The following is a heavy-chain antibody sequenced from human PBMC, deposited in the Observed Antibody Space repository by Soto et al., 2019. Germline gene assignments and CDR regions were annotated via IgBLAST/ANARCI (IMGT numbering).Heavy chain of an antibody. CDR3: STGGLIVGATYDAFDI. CDR1: GFTFGDYA. V-gene: IGHV3-49*03. D-gene: IGHD1-26*01. CDR2: IRSKAYGGTT. Sequence: GGSLRLSCTASGFTFGDYAMSWFRQAPGKGLEWVGFIRSKAYGGTTAYAAPVKGRFTILRDEDTSIAYLQMNSLKTSDTAVYYCSTGGLIVGATYDAFDIWGQGTMVTVSS. J-gene: IGHJ3*02.